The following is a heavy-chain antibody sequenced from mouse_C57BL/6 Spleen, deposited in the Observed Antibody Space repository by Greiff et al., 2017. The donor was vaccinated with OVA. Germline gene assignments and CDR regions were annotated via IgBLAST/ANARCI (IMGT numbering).Heavy chain of an antibody. V-gene: IGHV5-6*01. J-gene: IGHJ3*01. CDR3: ARHEDGYWFAY. CDR1: GFTFSSYG. D-gene: IGHD2-3*01. Sequence: EVQLVESGGDLVKPGGSLKLSCAASGFTFSSYGMSWVRQTPDKRLEWVATISSGGSYTYYPDSVKGRFTISRDNAKNTLYLQMSSLKSEDTAMYYCARHEDGYWFAYWGQGTLVTVSA. CDR2: ISSGGSYT.